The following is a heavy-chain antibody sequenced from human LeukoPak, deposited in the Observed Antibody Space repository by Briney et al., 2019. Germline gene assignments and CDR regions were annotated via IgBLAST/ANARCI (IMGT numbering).Heavy chain of an antibody. CDR2: IRTKAYGGTT. D-gene: IGHD3-10*01. Sequence: GGSLRLSCTASGFTFGDYAMSWVRQAPGKGLEWVGFIRTKAYGGTTEYAAAVKGRFTISRDDSKSIAYLQMNSLKTEDTAVYYCTRTQLLWFGEFNYYMDVWGKGTTVTISS. V-gene: IGHV3-49*04. CDR1: GFTFGDYA. CDR3: TRTQLLWFGEFNYYMDV. J-gene: IGHJ6*03.